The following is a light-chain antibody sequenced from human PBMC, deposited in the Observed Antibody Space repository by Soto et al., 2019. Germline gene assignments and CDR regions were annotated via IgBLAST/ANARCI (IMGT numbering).Light chain of an antibody. J-gene: IGKJ2*01. CDR3: QQYNKWPYT. CDR2: GAS. Sequence: EIVMTQSPATLSVSPGERATLSCRASQSVSSNLAWYQQKPGQAPRLLIYGASTRATGVPARFSGSGSGTEFTLTISSLQSEDFAAYYCQQYNKWPYTFGQGTKLEI. V-gene: IGKV3-15*01. CDR1: QSVSSN.